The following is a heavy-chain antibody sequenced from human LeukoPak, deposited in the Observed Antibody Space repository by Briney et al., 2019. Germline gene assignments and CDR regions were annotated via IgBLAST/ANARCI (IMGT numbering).Heavy chain of an antibody. D-gene: IGHD6-19*01. J-gene: IGHJ4*02. Sequence: GGSLRLSCAASGFTFRDYSFNWVRQAPGKGLEWVASINVPGSYTWYADSVKGRFTISRDNAQTSLFLQMNSLRVEDTAMYYCVRELSGSGRVYYFDHWGPGTRVTVSS. V-gene: IGHV3-21*01. CDR1: GFTFRDYS. CDR3: VRELSGSGRVYYFDH. CDR2: INVPGSYT.